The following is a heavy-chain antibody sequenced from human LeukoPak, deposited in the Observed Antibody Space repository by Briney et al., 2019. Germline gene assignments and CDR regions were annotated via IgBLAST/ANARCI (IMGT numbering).Heavy chain of an antibody. CDR3: YQLGTFYI. D-gene: IGHD2-2*01. J-gene: IGHJ3*02. Sequence: GVSLRLSCAASGFTVSNNYMSWVRQAPGKRLEWVSVIYSGGSTYYADSVKGRVTISRDNSKNTLYLQMNSLRPDDTAVYYCYQLGTFYIWRQETMVTVSS. V-gene: IGHV3-66*02. CDR2: IYSGGST. CDR1: GFTVSNNY.